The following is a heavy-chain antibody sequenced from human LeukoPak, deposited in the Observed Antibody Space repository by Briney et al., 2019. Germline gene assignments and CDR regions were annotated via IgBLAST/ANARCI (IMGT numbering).Heavy chain of an antibody. J-gene: IGHJ4*02. CDR2: IIPSGGRT. CDR1: GYTFTSYS. D-gene: IGHD6-19*01. Sequence: GASVKVSCKASGYTFTSYSINWVRQAPGQGLEWMGVIIPSGGRTGYAQKVQGRVTMTRDTSTATVYMELSSLRSEDTAVYYCARGYNSGFDYWGQGTLVTVSS. CDR3: ARGYNSGFDY. V-gene: IGHV1-46*01.